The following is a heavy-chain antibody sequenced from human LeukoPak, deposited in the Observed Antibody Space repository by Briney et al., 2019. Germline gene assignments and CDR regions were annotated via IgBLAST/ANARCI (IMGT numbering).Heavy chain of an antibody. D-gene: IGHD2-2*01. CDR3: ARESCSSTNCYSWFDP. J-gene: IGHJ5*02. CDR1: GYTFTGYY. CDR2: INPNGGGT. Sequence: ASVRVSCKASGYTFTGYYMHWVRQAPGQGLEWMGWINPNGGGTNYEQNFQGRVTMTRDTSISTAYMELRRLRSDDTAVYYCARESCSSTNCYSWFDPWGQGTLVTVSS. V-gene: IGHV1-2*02.